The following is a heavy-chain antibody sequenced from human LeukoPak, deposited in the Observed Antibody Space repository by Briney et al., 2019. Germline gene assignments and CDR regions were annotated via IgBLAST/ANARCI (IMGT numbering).Heavy chain of an antibody. D-gene: IGHD3-3*01. Sequence: GASVKVSCKASGYTFTSYGISWVRQAPGQGPEWMGWISAYNGNTNYAQKLRGRVTMTTDTSTSTAYMELRSLRSDDTAVYYCARAYDFWSGYPSGDYWGQGTLVTVSS. J-gene: IGHJ4*02. CDR1: GYTFTSYG. V-gene: IGHV1-18*01. CDR3: ARAYDFWSGYPSGDY. CDR2: ISAYNGNT.